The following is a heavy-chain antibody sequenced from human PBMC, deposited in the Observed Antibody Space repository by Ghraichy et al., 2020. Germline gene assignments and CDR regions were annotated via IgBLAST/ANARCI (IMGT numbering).Heavy chain of an antibody. V-gene: IGHV3-7*01. Sequence: GEYLNISCAASGFTFSNYWMSWLRQAPGKGLEWVANIKEDGSEKYYVDSVKGRFTISRDNAKNSLYLQMNSLRAEDTAVYYCARFRPFDYWGQGILVTVSS. CDR3: ARFRPFDY. J-gene: IGHJ4*02. CDR2: IKEDGSEK. CDR1: GFTFSNYW.